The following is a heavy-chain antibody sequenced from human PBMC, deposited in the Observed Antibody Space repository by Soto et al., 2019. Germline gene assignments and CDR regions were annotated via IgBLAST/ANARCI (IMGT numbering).Heavy chain of an antibody. CDR2: IYYSGST. CDR1: GGSISSYY. D-gene: IGHD3-3*01. Sequence: QVQLQESGPGLVKPSETLSLTCTVSGGSISSYYWLWIRQPPGKGLEWIVYIYYSGSTNYNPSLKSRVTRSGDTSKNQFSLKLSSVTAADTAVYYCARAPGITIFGVVGWFDPWGQGTLGTVSS. V-gene: IGHV4-59*01. CDR3: ARAPGITIFGVVGWFDP. J-gene: IGHJ5*02.